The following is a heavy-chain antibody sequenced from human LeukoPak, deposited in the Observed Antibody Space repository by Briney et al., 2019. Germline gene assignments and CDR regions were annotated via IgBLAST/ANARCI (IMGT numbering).Heavy chain of an antibody. J-gene: IGHJ4*02. CDR2: ISSSGSTI. CDR1: GFTFSSYE. V-gene: IGHV3-48*03. Sequence: PGGSLRLSCAASGFTFSSYEMNWVRQAPGKGPEWVSYISSSGSTIYYADSVKGRFTISRDNAKNSLYLQMNSLRAEDTAVYYCARDLRTIGAARALDYWGQGTLVTVSS. CDR3: ARDLRTIGAARALDY. D-gene: IGHD6-6*01.